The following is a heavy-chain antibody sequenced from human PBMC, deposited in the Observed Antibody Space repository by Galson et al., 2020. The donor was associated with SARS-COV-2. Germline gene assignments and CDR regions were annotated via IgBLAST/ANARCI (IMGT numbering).Heavy chain of an antibody. D-gene: IGHD1-1*01. CDR3: VLDGQLGGRDY. CDR1: GFTFDDYA. CDR2: ISWNSGSI. V-gene: IGHV3-9*01. Sequence: GGSLRLSCVASGFTFDDYAMHWVRQAPGKGLEWVSGISWNSGSIGYADSVKGRFTISRDNAKKSLFLEMNSLRVEDTAVYFCVLDGQLGGRDYWGQGTLVTVSS. J-gene: IGHJ4*02.